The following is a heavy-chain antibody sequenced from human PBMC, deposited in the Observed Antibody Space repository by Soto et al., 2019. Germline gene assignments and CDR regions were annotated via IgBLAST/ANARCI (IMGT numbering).Heavy chain of an antibody. V-gene: IGHV4-4*01. CDR2: IYHSGST. Sequence: AETLSLTCAVSGGSISSSNWWSWVRQPPGKGLEWIGEIYHSGSTNYNPSLKSRVTISVDKSKNQFSLKLSFVTAAATAVYSCARATYYYDSSGDYFDSWGQGTLVTVSS. J-gene: IGHJ4*02. D-gene: IGHD3-22*01. CDR3: ARATYYYDSSGDYFDS. CDR1: GGSISSSNW.